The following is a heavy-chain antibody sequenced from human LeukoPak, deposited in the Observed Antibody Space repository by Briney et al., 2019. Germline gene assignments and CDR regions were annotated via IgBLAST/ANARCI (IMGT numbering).Heavy chain of an antibody. CDR1: GFTFSSYA. V-gene: IGHV3-23*01. CDR2: ISGSGGST. D-gene: IGHD1-1*01. Sequence: GGSLRLSCGASGFTFSSYAMIWVRQAPGKGLEWVSLISGSGGSTSYADSVKGRITISRDNSKNTLYLQMNSLRAEDTAVYYCAKDGKKYGSTWDFDHWGQGTLVTVSS. J-gene: IGHJ4*02. CDR3: AKDGKKYGSTWDFDH.